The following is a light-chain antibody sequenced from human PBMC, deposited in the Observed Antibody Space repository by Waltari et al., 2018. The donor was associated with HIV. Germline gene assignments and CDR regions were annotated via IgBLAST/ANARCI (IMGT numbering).Light chain of an antibody. CDR2: NAS. J-gene: IGKJ1*01. CDR3: QQYNNWPPWT. V-gene: IGKV3-15*01. Sequence: EILMTQSPATLSVPPGERVTLSCRASQSVSSDLAWYRQKPGQAPRLLIYNASTRATGLPARVSGSGSGTEFTRTISSLQSEDFAFYYCQQYNNWPPWTVGQGTKVEIK. CDR1: QSVSSD.